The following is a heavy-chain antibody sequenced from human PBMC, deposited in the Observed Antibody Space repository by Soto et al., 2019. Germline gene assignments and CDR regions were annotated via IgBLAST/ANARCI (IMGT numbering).Heavy chain of an antibody. CDR2: IWFAGSNK. V-gene: IGHV3-33*01. J-gene: IGHJ4*02. CDR3: ATTGPY. Sequence: QVQLVESGGGVVQPGRSLRLSCAASGFTFSSYGMHWVRQAPGKGLEWVAVIWFAGSNKFYAYSVKVRFTISRDNSKHKVSLQMNSLREEDSAAYYSATTGPYWGQGTLVTVSS. CDR1: GFTFSSYG.